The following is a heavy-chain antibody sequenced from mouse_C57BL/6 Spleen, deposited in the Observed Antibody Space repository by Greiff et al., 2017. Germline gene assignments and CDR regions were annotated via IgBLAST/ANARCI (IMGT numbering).Heavy chain of an antibody. Sequence: VQLQESGPELVKPGASVKISCKASGYAFSSSWMNWVKQRPGKGLEWIGRIYPGDGDTNYNGKFKGKATLTADKSSSTAYMQLSSLTSEDSAVYFCARGLLRSPFMDYWGQGTSVTVSS. CDR2: IYPGDGDT. CDR1: GYAFSSSW. CDR3: ARGLLRSPFMDY. V-gene: IGHV1-82*01. D-gene: IGHD1-1*01. J-gene: IGHJ4*01.